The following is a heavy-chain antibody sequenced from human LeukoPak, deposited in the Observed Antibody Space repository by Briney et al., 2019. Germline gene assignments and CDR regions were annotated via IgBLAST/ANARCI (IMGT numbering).Heavy chain of an antibody. J-gene: IGHJ4*02. CDR1: GGSISSYY. D-gene: IGHD4-17*01. CDR3: ARGYGDRFQWDY. Sequence: SETLSLTCTVSGGSISSYYWSWIRQPPGKGLEWIGYIYYSGSTNYNPSLKSRVTISVDTSKNQFSPKLSSVTAADTAVYYCARGYGDRFQWDYWGQGTLVTVSS. CDR2: IYYSGST. V-gene: IGHV4-59*01.